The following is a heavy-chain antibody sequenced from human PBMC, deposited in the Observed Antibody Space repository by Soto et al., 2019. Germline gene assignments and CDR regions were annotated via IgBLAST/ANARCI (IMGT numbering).Heavy chain of an antibody. CDR1: GGSISSYY. Sequence: SETLSLTCTVSGGSISSYYWSWIRQPPGKGLEWIGYIYYSGSTNYNPSLKSRVTISVDTSKNQFSLKLSSVTAADTAVYYCARDGRPYAAPAFDYWGQGTLVTVSS. CDR3: ARDGRPYAAPAFDY. D-gene: IGHD1-1*01. CDR2: IYYSGST. V-gene: IGHV4-59*01. J-gene: IGHJ4*02.